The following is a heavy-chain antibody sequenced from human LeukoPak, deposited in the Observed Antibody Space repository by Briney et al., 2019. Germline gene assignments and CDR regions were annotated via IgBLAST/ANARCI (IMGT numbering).Heavy chain of an antibody. CDR2: INHSGST. CDR3: ARGLGNCSSTSCYHPGKYYFDY. CDR1: GGSFSGYY. J-gene: IGHJ4*02. D-gene: IGHD2-2*01. V-gene: IGHV4-34*01. Sequence: SETLSLTCAVYGGSFSGYYWSWIRQPPGKGLEWIGEINHSGSTNYNPSLKSRVTISVDTSKNQFSLKLSSVTAADTAVYYCARGLGNCSSTSCYHPGKYYFDYWGQGTLVTASS.